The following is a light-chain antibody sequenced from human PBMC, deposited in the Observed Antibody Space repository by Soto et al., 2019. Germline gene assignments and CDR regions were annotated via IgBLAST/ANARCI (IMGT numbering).Light chain of an antibody. J-gene: IGLJ2*01. CDR2: EDT. Sequence: QSVLTQPASVSGSPGQSITASCPRTSGDFRSHNLVSWYQHHPDKAPKLVISEDTQRPSGVSDRFSGSRSGNTASLTISGLQAEDEADYYCCSYAGSRNVVFGGGTKVTV. V-gene: IGLV2-23*01. CDR1: SGDFRSHNL. CDR3: CSYAGSRNVV.